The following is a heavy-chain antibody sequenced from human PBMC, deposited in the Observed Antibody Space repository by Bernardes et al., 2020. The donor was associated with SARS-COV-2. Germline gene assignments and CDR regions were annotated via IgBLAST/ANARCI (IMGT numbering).Heavy chain of an antibody. D-gene: IGHD3-16*01. V-gene: IGHV1-8*01. CDR1: GYTFANFD. CDR2: MNSDNRDK. CDR3: VRFGEDGADY. J-gene: IGHJ4*02. Sequence: ASVKVSCKDSGYTFANFDINWVRQATGQGLEWMGWMNSDNRDKRLEQKLQGRVTMTRDIPISTAYMELTSLTSEDTAVYYCVRFGEDGADYWGQGTRVTVSS.